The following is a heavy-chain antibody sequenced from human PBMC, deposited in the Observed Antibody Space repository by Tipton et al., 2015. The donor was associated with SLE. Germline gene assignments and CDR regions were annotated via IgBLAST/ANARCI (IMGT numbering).Heavy chain of an antibody. CDR3: ATQGYYDSSFDY. CDR2: FYYSGNT. D-gene: IGHD3-16*01. J-gene: IGHJ4*02. CDR1: GDSISSSSYY. V-gene: IGHV4-39*01. Sequence: TLSLTCTVSGDSISSSSYYWGWIRQPPGKGLEWIGTFYYSGNTYFNPSLKSRVTISVDTSKNQFSLRLSSVTAADTAVYYCATQGYYDSSFDYWGQGTLVTVSS.